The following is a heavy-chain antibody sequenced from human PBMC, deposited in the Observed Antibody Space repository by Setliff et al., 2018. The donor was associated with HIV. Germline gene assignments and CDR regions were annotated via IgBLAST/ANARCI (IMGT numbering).Heavy chain of an antibody. CDR1: GFTFSSYS. Sequence: GGSLRLTCAASGFTFSSYSMNWVRQAPGKGLEWVTPISSSSSYIYYADAVKGRFTISRDNAKNSLSLQVTSLRAEDTAVYYCARGYCSSTSCRYYFDYWGQGTLVTVSS. D-gene: IGHD2-2*01. V-gene: IGHV3-21*01. CDR3: ARGYCSSTSCRYYFDY. J-gene: IGHJ4*02. CDR2: ISSSSSYI.